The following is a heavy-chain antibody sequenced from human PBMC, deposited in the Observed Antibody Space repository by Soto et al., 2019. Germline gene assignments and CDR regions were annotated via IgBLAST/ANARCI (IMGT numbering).Heavy chain of an antibody. CDR1: GPTFIAYY. Sequence: QLVQSGAEVKKPGASVRVSCKTSGPTFIAYYIHWVRQAPGKGLEWMGWIDPKSGGTTYEQKFLGRVTMTRDTSINTSYMDLNRLTSDDTAVYYCARVSVDVPAWGQGTLITVSS. V-gene: IGHV1-2*02. D-gene: IGHD2-2*01. CDR2: IDPKSGGT. J-gene: IGHJ4*02. CDR3: ARVSVDVPA.